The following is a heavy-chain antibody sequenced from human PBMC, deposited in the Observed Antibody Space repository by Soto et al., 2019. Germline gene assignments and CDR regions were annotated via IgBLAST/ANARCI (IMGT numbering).Heavy chain of an antibody. CDR1: GFTFNSYS. Sequence: EVQLVESGGGLVQPGGSLRLSCAASGFTFNSYSMHWVRQAPGKGLEWVSYISSSSTTKYYTDSVKGRFTISRDNAKNSLYLQMNSLRDDDTAVYYCARPSSGWENGFDTWGQGTRVTVSS. CDR2: ISSSSTTK. V-gene: IGHV3-48*02. J-gene: IGHJ5*02. CDR3: ARPSSGWENGFDT. D-gene: IGHD6-19*01.